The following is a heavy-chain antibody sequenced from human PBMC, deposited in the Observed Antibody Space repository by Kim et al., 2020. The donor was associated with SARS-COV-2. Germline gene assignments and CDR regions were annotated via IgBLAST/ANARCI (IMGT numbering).Heavy chain of an antibody. V-gene: IGHV3-23*01. CDR1: GFTFSSYA. CDR2: ITTGGVA. CDR3: AKSPYSVNLLFED. D-gene: IGHD1-26*01. Sequence: GGSLRLSCAASGFTFSSYAMNWVRQAPEKGLEWVSSITTGGVAWYADPVRGRFIISRDNSMLTVSLQINSLRAEDSAVYFCAKSPYSVNLLFEDWGQGTLVAVSS. J-gene: IGHJ4*02.